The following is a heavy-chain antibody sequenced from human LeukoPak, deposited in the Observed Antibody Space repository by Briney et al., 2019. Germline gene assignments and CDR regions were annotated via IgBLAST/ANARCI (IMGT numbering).Heavy chain of an antibody. Sequence: GESLKISCKGSGYSFTSYWIGWVRQMPGKGLEWMGIIYPGDSDTRYSPSFQGQVTISADKSISTAYLQWSSLKASDTAMYYCAXVVXAAGTFLVYFDLWGRGTLVTVSS. V-gene: IGHV5-51*01. J-gene: IGHJ2*01. CDR2: IYPGDSDT. CDR3: AXVVXAAGTFLVYFDL. CDR1: GYSFTSYW. D-gene: IGHD6-13*01.